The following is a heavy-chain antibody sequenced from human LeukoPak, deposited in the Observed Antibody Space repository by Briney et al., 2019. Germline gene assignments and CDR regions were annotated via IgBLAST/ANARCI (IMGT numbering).Heavy chain of an antibody. CDR2: ISSSGSTI. Sequence: GGSLRLSCAASGFTFSSYGMNWVRQAPGKGLEWVSYISSSGSTIYYADSVKGRFTISRDNAKNSLYLQMNSLRAEDTAVYYCASDRGYYDSSGYYWARYYYYGMDVWGQGTTVTVSS. J-gene: IGHJ6*02. CDR1: GFTFSSYG. CDR3: ASDRGYYDSSGYYWARYYYYGMDV. D-gene: IGHD3-22*01. V-gene: IGHV3-48*03.